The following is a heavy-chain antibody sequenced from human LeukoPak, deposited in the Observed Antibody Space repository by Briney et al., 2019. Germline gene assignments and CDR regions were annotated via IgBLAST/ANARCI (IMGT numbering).Heavy chain of an antibody. D-gene: IGHD6-13*01. Sequence: SQTLSLTCAISGDRVSSNSAACNCFRQSPSSGLQWLGRPYYSSKWYNDSAVSGKSRITINPYTSKNLFSLQLNSVTPQDTAVYYCARDRIAAAGTRPYYYYYGMDVWGQGTTVTVSS. CDR3: ARDRIAAAGTRPYYYYYGMDV. CDR1: GDRVSSNSAA. CDR2: PYYSSKWYN. V-gene: IGHV6-1*01. J-gene: IGHJ6*02.